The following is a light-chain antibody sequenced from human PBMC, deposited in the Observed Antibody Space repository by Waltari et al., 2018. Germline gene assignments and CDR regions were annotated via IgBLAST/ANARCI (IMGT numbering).Light chain of an antibody. CDR2: DND. CDR3: AAWDDSLNGFWV. V-gene: IGLV1-44*01. J-gene: IGLJ3*02. Sequence: QSVLTQPPSASGTPGQRVTISCSGSSSNIGSNTVNWYQQLPGTTPKLLIYDNDQRPSGVPDRFSGSKSGPSASLAISGLQSEEESDYYCAAWDDSLNGFWVFGGGTKLTVL. CDR1: SSNIGSNT.